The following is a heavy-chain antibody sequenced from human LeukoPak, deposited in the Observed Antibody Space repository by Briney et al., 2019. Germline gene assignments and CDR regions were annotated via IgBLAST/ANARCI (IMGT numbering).Heavy chain of an antibody. CDR2: INHSGST. J-gene: IGHJ4*02. D-gene: IGHD3-10*01. CDR1: GGSFSGYY. CDR3: ARQRTVTMVRGVISRAFDY. V-gene: IGHV4-34*01. Sequence: PSETLSLTCAVYGGSFSGYYWSWIRQPPGKGLEWIGEINHSGSTNYNPSLKSRVTISVDTSKNQFSLKLSSVTAADTAVYYCARQRTVTMVRGVISRAFDYWGQGTLVTVSS.